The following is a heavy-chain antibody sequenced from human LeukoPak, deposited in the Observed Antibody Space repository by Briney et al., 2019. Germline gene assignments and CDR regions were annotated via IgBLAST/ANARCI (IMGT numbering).Heavy chain of an antibody. J-gene: IGHJ4*02. CDR1: GGSISSSSYY. Sequence: PSETLSLTCTVSGGSISSSSYYWGWIRQPPGKGLEWIGSIYYSGSTYYNPSLKSRVTISVDTSKNQFSLKLSSVTAADTAVYYCARVGVGAKPEDYWGQGTLVTVSS. CDR3: ARVGVGAKPEDY. CDR2: IYYSGST. V-gene: IGHV4-39*07. D-gene: IGHD1-26*01.